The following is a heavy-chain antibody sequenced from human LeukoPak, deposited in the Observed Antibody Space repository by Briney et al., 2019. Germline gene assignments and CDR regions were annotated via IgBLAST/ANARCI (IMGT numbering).Heavy chain of an antibody. J-gene: IGHJ5*02. CDR3: PRDFDSVTTGWFDP. Sequence: ASVKVSCKASGYTFNGYYMHWVRQAPGQGLEWMGWINPNSGGTNYAQKFQGRVTMTRDTSISTAYMELSRLRSDDTAVYYCPRDFDSVTTGWFDPWGQGTLVTVSS. D-gene: IGHD4-17*01. V-gene: IGHV1-2*02. CDR1: GYTFNGYY. CDR2: INPNSGGT.